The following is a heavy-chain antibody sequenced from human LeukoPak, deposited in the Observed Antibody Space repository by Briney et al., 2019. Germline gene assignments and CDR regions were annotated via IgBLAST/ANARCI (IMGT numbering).Heavy chain of an antibody. CDR3: AKEKSSGFDY. CDR2: ITASGAST. V-gene: IGHV3-23*01. Sequence: PGGSLRLSCTASGFTFNTFAMSWVRQAPGKGLEWVSLITASGASTFYADSVKGRFTISRDNSKNTLHLQMNDLRAEDTAVYYCAKEKSSGFDYWGQGTLVTVSS. J-gene: IGHJ4*02. CDR1: GFTFNTFA. D-gene: IGHD6-19*01.